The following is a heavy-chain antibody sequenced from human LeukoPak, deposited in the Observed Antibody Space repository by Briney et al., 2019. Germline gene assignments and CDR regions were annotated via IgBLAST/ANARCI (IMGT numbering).Heavy chain of an antibody. V-gene: IGHV5-51*01. D-gene: IGHD3-10*01. Sequence: GESLKISSTGSGYSFTSYWIGWVRQMPAKGLEWMGFIYPGDSDTRYSPSFQGQVTISADKSISTAYLQWSSLKASDTAIYYCARGEYYYGMDVWGQGTTVTVSS. CDR1: GYSFTSYW. CDR2: IYPGDSDT. J-gene: IGHJ6*02. CDR3: ARGEYYYGMDV.